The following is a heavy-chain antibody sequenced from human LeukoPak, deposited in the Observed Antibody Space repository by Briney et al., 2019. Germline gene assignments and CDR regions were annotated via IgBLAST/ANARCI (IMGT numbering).Heavy chain of an antibody. D-gene: IGHD5-18*01. CDR1: GFTFSSYS. Sequence: GGSLRLSCAASGFTFSSYSMNWVRQAPGKGLEWVSSIDFTSRYIYNADSVKGRFTTSRDNAKNSLDLQMNSLKVEDTAVYYCARDFGGYSYGVFDYWGQGTLVTVSS. J-gene: IGHJ4*02. CDR3: ARDFGGYSYGVFDY. V-gene: IGHV3-21*01. CDR2: IDFTSRYI.